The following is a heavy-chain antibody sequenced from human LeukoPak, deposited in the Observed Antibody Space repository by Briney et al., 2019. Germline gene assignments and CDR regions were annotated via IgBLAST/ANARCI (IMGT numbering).Heavy chain of an antibody. J-gene: IGHJ4*02. CDR2: IYSSGST. CDR1: GGSVNSGSYY. Sequence: PSETLSLTCTVSGGSVNSGSYYWTWVRQSAGKGLEWIGRIYSSGSTNYNPSLMSRVTMSVDTSKNQFSLKLSSVTAADTAVYYCAIDYCSGGSCYIDYWGQGTLVTASS. V-gene: IGHV4-61*10. D-gene: IGHD2-15*01. CDR3: AIDYCSGGSCYIDY.